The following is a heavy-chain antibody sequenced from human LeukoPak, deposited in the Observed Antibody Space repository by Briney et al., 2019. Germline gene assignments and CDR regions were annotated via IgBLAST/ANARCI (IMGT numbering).Heavy chain of an antibody. CDR1: GGSISSGGYY. Sequence: SQTLSLTCTVSGGSISSGGYYWSWIRQHPGKGLEWIGYIYYSGSTYYNPSLKSRVTISVDTSKNQFSLKLSSVTAADTAAYYCARGRGYYDSSGYYLDYWGQGTLVTVSS. CDR3: ARGRGYYDSSGYYLDY. V-gene: IGHV4-31*03. CDR2: IYYSGST. J-gene: IGHJ4*02. D-gene: IGHD3-22*01.